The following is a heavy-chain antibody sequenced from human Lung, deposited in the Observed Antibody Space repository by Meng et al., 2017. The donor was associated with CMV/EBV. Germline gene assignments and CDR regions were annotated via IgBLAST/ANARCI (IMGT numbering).Heavy chain of an antibody. CDR1: GYTFTDFY. V-gene: IGHV1-2*02. CDR3: ARDPSASVWSGYHEY. D-gene: IGHD3-3*01. J-gene: IGHJ4*02. Sequence: AXVXVSXXASGYTFTDFYIHWVRLAPGQGLGWMGRINPYSGDTHFAQNFQGRVTMTRDTSISTAYMELTSLKSDDTAIYYCARDPSASVWSGYHEYWGQGAXVTVSS. CDR2: INPYSGDT.